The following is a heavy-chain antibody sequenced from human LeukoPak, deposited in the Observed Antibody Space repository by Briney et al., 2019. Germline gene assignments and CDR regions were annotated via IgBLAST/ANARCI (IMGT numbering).Heavy chain of an antibody. CDR3: ARVRYCSSTTCRGAFDI. J-gene: IGHJ3*02. CDR1: GNYW. Sequence: GGSLRLSCAASGNYWMHWVRQAPGKGLVWVSHINSDGSWTSYADSVKGRFTISRDDSENSLYLQMNSLKTEDTAVYYCARVRYCSSTTCRGAFDIWGQGTMVTVSS. V-gene: IGHV3-74*01. D-gene: IGHD2-2*01. CDR2: INSDGSWT.